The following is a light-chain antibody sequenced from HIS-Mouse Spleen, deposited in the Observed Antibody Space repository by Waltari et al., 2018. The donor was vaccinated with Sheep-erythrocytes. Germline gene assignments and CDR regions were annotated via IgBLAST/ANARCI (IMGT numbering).Light chain of an antibody. J-gene: IGLJ1*01. CDR1: SRDVGGYNY. V-gene: IGLV2-11*01. Sequence: QSALTQPRSVSGSPGQSVTLSFTGTSRDVGGYNYVSWYQQHPGKAPNLMIYDVSKRPSGVPDRFSGSKSGNTASLTISGLQAEDEADYYCCSYAGSYNHVFATGTKVTVL. CDR3: CSYAGSYNHV. CDR2: DVS.